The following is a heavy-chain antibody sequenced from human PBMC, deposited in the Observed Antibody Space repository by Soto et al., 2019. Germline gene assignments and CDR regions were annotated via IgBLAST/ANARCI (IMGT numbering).Heavy chain of an antibody. J-gene: IGHJ4*02. Sequence: QVQLVQSGAEVKKPGSSVKVSCKASGGTFSSYTISWVRQAPGQGLEWMGRIIPILGIANYAQKFQGRVTITADKSTSTAYMELSSLRSEDRAVYYCASRGGLTGTIFDYWGQGTLVTVSS. D-gene: IGHD1-20*01. V-gene: IGHV1-69*02. CDR3: ASRGGLTGTIFDY. CDR2: IIPILGIA. CDR1: GGTFSSYT.